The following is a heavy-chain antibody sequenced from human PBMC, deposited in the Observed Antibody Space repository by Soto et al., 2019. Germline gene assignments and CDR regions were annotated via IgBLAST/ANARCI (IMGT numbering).Heavy chain of an antibody. CDR1: GYSFTSYW. Sequence: PGESLKISCKGSGYSFTSYWIGWVRQMPGKGLEWMGIIYPGDSDTRYSPSFQGQVTISADKSISTAYLQWSSLKASDTAMYYCARRRVVPANSYYFDYWGQGTLLTVSS. CDR2: IYPGDSDT. V-gene: IGHV5-51*01. CDR3: ARRRVVPANSYYFDY. J-gene: IGHJ4*02. D-gene: IGHD2-2*01.